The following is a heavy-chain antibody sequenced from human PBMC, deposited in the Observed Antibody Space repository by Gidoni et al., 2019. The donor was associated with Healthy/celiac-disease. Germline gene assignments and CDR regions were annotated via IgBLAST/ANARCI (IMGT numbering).Heavy chain of an antibody. V-gene: IGHV3-30*18. J-gene: IGHJ6*02. D-gene: IGHD2-15*01. CDR2: ISYDGSNK. Sequence: QVQLVESGGGVVQPGRSLRLSCAASGFAFSSYGMHWVRQAPGKGLEWVAVISYDGSNKYYADSVKGRFTISRDNSKNTLYLQMNSLRAEDTAVYYCAKAQLPVVSGMDVWGQGTTVTVSS. CDR1: GFAFSSYG. CDR3: AKAQLPVVSGMDV.